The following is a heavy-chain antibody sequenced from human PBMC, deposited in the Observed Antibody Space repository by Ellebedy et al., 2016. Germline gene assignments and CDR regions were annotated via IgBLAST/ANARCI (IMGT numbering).Heavy chain of an antibody. Sequence: GSLRLSCTVSGGFLINNYWSWVRQPPGKGLEWIGYIYYGGTAYYNPSLQSRLTMSVDTSNNQFSLNLSSVTAADTALYYCARDRFFRGMDLWGQGTTVTVSS. CDR2: IYYGGTA. D-gene: IGHD3-3*01. V-gene: IGHV4-59*01. CDR3: ARDRFFRGMDL. CDR1: GGFLINNY. J-gene: IGHJ6*02.